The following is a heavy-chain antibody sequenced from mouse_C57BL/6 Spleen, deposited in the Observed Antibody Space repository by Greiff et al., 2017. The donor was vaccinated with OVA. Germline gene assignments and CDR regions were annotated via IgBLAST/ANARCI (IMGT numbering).Heavy chain of an antibody. J-gene: IGHJ4*01. CDR3: ARDRTGTRAMDY. CDR2: ISDGGSYT. D-gene: IGHD4-1*01. Sequence: EVQLQESGGGLVKPAGSLKLSCAASGFTFSSYAMSWVRQTPEKRLEWVATISDGGSYTYYPDNVKGRFTISRDNAKNNLYLQMSHLKSEDTAMYYCARDRTGTRAMDYWGQGTSVTVSS. V-gene: IGHV5-4*01. CDR1: GFTFSSYA.